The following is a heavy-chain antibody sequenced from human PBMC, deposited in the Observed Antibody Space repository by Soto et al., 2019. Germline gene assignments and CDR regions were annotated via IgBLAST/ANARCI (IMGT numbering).Heavy chain of an antibody. V-gene: IGHV1-2*02. D-gene: IGHD4-17*01. CDR3: ARDPGPYGDYSY. CDR2: INPNNGGT. Sequence: ASGKVSCRASGYTFTGFYMHWVRQAPGQGLEWMGWINPNNGGTNYVQKFQDRVTMTRDTSITTAYMELSGLRSDDTAVYYCARDPGPYGDYSYWGQGTLVTVSS. CDR1: GYTFTGFY. J-gene: IGHJ4*02.